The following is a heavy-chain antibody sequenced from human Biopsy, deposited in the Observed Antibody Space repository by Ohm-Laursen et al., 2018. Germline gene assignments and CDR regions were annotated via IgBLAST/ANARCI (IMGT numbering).Heavy chain of an antibody. CDR1: GVTLSGYG. V-gene: IGHV3-21*06. D-gene: IGHD3-10*01. J-gene: IGHJ5*01. CDR3: ATELLPPGVGGPWLDS. Sequence: SLRLSCAASGVTLSGYGMNWVRQAPGKGLEWVSSISASSSYIYYADSVKGRFTVSRDNTKNTLYLQMNSLRAADTATYFCATELLPPGVGGPWLDSWGQGTPVTVSS. CDR2: ISASSSYI.